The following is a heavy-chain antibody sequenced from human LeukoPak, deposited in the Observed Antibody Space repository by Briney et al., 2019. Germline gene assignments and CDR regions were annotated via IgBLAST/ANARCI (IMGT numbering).Heavy chain of an antibody. D-gene: IGHD2/OR15-2a*01. V-gene: IGHV4-59*01. J-gene: IGHJ3*02. CDR1: GDSITSYY. CDR2: GHYTGST. Sequence: SETLSLTCAVSGDSITSYYWNWIRQPPGKGLEWIGYGHYTGSTYKNPSLNSRVAFSVDTSKNQFSLKLSSVTAADTAVYYCARTSYYLGNAFDIWGQGTMVTVSS. CDR3: ARTSYYLGNAFDI.